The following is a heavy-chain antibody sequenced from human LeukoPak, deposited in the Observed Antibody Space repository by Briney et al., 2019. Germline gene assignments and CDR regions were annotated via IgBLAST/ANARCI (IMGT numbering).Heavy chain of an antibody. D-gene: IGHD2-2*01. CDR2: INSDGSST. CDR1: GFAFRSYW. V-gene: IGHV3-74*01. J-gene: IGHJ4*02. Sequence: PGGSLRLSCAASGFAFRSYWMHWARQAPGKGLVWVSRINSDGSSTSYADSVKGRFTISRDNAKNTLYLQMKSLRAEDTAVYFCARESPYCSSSSCYRPAASRGQGTLVTVSS. CDR3: ARESPYCSSSSCYRPAAS.